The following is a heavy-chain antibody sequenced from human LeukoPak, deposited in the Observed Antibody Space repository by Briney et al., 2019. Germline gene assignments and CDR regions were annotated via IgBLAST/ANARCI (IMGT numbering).Heavy chain of an antibody. D-gene: IGHD3-22*01. CDR2: INHSGST. Sequence: PAETLSLTCAVYGRSFSGYHWSWIRQPPGKGLEWIGEINHSGSTNYNPSLKRRVTISVDTPKNQFSLMSSSMTATDTAVYYCARRRSRSPTYYYDSSGYYYFDYWGGGRLVTVSS. CDR3: ARRRSRSPTYYYDSSGYYYFDY. J-gene: IGHJ4*02. V-gene: IGHV4-34*01. CDR1: GRSFSGYH.